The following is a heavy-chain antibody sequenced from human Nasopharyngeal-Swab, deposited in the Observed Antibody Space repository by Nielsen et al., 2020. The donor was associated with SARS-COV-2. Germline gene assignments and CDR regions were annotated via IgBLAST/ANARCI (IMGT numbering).Heavy chain of an antibody. V-gene: IGHV3-23*01. CDR2: ISGSGGST. J-gene: IGHJ4*02. CDR3: AKDEYIVVVPAALRLDD. D-gene: IGHD2-2*01. Sequence: VRQAPGKGLEWVSAISGSGGSTYYADSVKGRFTISRDNSKNTLYLQMNSLRAEDTAVYYCAKDEYIVVVPAALRLDDGGKGT.